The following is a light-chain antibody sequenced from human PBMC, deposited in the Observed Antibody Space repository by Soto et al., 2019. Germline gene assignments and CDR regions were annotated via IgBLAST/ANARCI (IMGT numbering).Light chain of an antibody. CDR2: GAS. V-gene: IGKV3-20*01. J-gene: IGKJ2*01. Sequence: EIVLTQSPGTLSLSPGERATLSCRASQSVSSSYLAWNQQKPGQAPRLLIYGASIRATGIPDRFSGSGSGTDFPLTISRLEPEDFAVYYCQQYGSSPYTFGQGTKLEIK. CDR1: QSVSSSY. CDR3: QQYGSSPYT.